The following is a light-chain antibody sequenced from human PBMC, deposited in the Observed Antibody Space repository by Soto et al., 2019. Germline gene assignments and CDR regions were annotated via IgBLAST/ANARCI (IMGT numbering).Light chain of an antibody. V-gene: IGKV4-1*01. J-gene: IGKJ1*01. Sequence: DIVMTQSPDSLAVPLGDRATINCKSSQSVLYSSSNKNYLAWYQQKPGQPPKLLIYWASTRESGVPDRFSGSGSGTDFTLTISSLQAEDVGVYYCQQYCSSPWTFGQGTKVEIK. CDR1: QSVLYSSSNKNY. CDR3: QQYCSSPWT. CDR2: WAS.